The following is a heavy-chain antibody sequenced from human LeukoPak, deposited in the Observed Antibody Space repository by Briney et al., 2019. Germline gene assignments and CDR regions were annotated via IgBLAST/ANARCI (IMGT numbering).Heavy chain of an antibody. CDR2: IYSGGST. D-gene: IGHD1-26*01. CDR1: GFTVSSNY. J-gene: IGHJ5*02. V-gene: IGHV3-53*01. CDR3: ARGTYSGSYFRWFDP. Sequence: PGGSLRLSCAASGFTVSSNYMSWVRQAPGKGLEWVSVIYSGGSTYYADSVKGRFTISRDNSKNTLFLQMNSLRAEDTAVYYCARGTYSGSYFRWFDPWGQGTLVTVSS.